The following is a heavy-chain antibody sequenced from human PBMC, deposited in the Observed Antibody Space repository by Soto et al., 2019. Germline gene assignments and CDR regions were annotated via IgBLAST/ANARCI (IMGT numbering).Heavy chain of an antibody. CDR3: ARLTYGDYFVDY. D-gene: IGHD4-17*01. CDR1: GGSFGGYA. Sequence: SETLSLTCAVYGGSFGGYAWSWIRQPPGKGLEWIGEINHSGSTNYNPSLKSRVTISVDTSKNQFSLKLSSVTAADTAVYYCARLTYGDYFVDYWGQGTQVTVSS. CDR2: INHSGST. J-gene: IGHJ4*02. V-gene: IGHV4-34*01.